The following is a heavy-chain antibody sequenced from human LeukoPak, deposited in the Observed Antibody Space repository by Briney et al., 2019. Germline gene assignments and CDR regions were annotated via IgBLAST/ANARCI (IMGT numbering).Heavy chain of an antibody. CDR2: TYYRSYRSRWFY. Sequence: SQTLSLTCDISGDSVSSDTASWNWIRQSPSRGLEWLGRTYYRSYRSRWFYDYVLGMNSRMIIGADTSKNQVSLQLNSVTPEDTAVYYCARGGHGRAVSVFDSWGQGTQVTVSS. CDR3: ARGGHGRAVSVFDS. D-gene: IGHD3-16*01. CDR1: GDSVSSDTAS. V-gene: IGHV6-1*01. J-gene: IGHJ5*01.